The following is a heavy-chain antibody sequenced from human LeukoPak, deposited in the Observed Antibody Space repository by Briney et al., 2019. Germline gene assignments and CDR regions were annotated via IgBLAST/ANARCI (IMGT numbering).Heavy chain of an antibody. D-gene: IGHD4-17*01. Sequence: GGSLRLSCAASGFTFSSYAMSWVRQAPGKGLEWVSSISSSSSYIYYADSVKGRFTISRDNSKNTLYLQMNSLRADDTAVYYCAKESTVTPGNVNWFDSWGQGTLVTVSS. CDR2: ISSSSSYI. CDR3: AKESTVTPGNVNWFDS. J-gene: IGHJ5*01. V-gene: IGHV3-23*01. CDR1: GFTFSSYA.